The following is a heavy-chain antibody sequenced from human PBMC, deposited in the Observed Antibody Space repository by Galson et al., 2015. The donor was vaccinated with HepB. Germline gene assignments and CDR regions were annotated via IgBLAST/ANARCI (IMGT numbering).Heavy chain of an antibody. CDR2: INQDGSEE. CDR1: GFSVWRPW. CDR3: ARDYREAAAFDY. Sequence: SLRLACAASGFSVWRPWMSWVRQAPGEGLEWVANINQDGSEETHAEAVKGRLTISRDIARHLVHLQMNSLRVEDTAIYYCARDYREAAAFDYWGQGILVTVSS. J-gene: IGHJ4*02. V-gene: IGHV3-7*01. D-gene: IGHD6-25*01.